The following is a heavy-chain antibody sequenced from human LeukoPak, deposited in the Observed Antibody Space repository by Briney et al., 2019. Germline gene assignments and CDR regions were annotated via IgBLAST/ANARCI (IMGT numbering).Heavy chain of an antibody. CDR1: GFTFSSYA. J-gene: IGHJ5*02. D-gene: IGHD5-12*01. CDR2: ISGSGGST. CDR3: ANHRGYSGYDRLGWFDP. V-gene: IGHV3-23*01. Sequence: GSLRLSCAASGFTFSSYAMSWVRQAPGKGLEWVSAISGSGGSTYYADSVKGRFTISRDNSKNTLYLQMNSLRAEDTAVYYCANHRGYSGYDRLGWFDPWGQGTLVTVSS.